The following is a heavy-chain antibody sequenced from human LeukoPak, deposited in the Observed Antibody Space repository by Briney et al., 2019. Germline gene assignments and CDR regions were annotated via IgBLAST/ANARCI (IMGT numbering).Heavy chain of an antibody. Sequence: SQTLSLTCTVSGGSISSGDYYWSWIRQPPGKGLEWIGYIYYSGSTYYNPSLRSRVTILVDTSRNQVSLQLTSVTAADTAVYYCATSPTVAAQVDCWGQGTLVTVSS. J-gene: IGHJ4*02. V-gene: IGHV4-30-4*01. CDR2: IYYSGST. D-gene: IGHD6-13*01. CDR3: ATSPTVAAQVDC. CDR1: GGSISSGDYY.